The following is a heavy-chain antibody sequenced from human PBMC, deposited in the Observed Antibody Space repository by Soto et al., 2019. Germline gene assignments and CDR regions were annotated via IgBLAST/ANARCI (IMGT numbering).Heavy chain of an antibody. J-gene: IGHJ5*01. D-gene: IGHD2-21*01. Sequence: SATLSLTCAVSGVSIHNSHSFWGWIRQPPGKGLEFIANVYYSGGAHYNPSFKSRVTISVDTATNQVSLRMSSVTAADTAVYFCGRVVEGATRHTDFDSWGQGTLVTVSS. CDR1: GVSIHNSHSF. CDR2: VYYSGGA. CDR3: GRVVEGATRHTDFDS. V-gene: IGHV4-39*01.